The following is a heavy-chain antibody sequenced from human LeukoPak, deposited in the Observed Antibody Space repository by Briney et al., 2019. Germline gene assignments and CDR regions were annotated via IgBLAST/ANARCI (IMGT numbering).Heavy chain of an antibody. J-gene: IGHJ5*02. Sequence: SETLSLTCTVSGGSISSYYWSWIRQPPGKGLEWIGYIYHSGSTNYNPSLKSRVTISVDTSKNQFSLKLSSVTAADTAVYYCARVTGYSGYDNWFDPWGQGTLVTVSS. V-gene: IGHV4-59*01. CDR3: ARVTGYSGYDNWFDP. CDR2: IYHSGST. D-gene: IGHD5-12*01. CDR1: GGSISSYY.